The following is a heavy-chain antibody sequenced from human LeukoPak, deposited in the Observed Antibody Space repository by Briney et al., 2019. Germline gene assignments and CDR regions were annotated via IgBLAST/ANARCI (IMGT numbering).Heavy chain of an antibody. Sequence: GGSLRLSSAASGFIVNSYAMSWVRQAPGKGLAWVSLVYSDGVTQYADSVKGRFTISRDNSKNTLYLQMNSLRDEDTAVYFCARDRAEGKTWVEFDPWGQGTLVTVSS. CDR1: GFIVNSYA. CDR3: ARDRAEGKTWVEFDP. V-gene: IGHV3-66*02. J-gene: IGHJ5*02. CDR2: VYSDGVT.